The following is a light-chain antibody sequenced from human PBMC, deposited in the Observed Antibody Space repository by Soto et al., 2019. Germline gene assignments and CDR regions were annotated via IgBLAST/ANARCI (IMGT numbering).Light chain of an antibody. J-gene: IGLJ1*01. CDR2: EGS. Sequence: SVLPQPASVSGSPGQSITISCTGTSSDVGSYNLVSWYQQHPGKAPKLMIYEGSKRPSGVSNRFSGSKSGNTASLTISGLQAEDEADYYCCSYAGSNYVFGTGTKVTVL. CDR1: SSDVGSYNL. V-gene: IGLV2-23*01. CDR3: CSYAGSNYV.